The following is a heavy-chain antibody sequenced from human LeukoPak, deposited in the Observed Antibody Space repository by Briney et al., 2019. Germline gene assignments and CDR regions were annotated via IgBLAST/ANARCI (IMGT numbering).Heavy chain of an antibody. CDR2: ISGSGGTT. CDR3: AKDKQPIDYYYYMDV. Sequence: GGSLRLSCAASGFTFSSYAMSWVRQAPGKGLEWVSAISGSGGTTYYADSVKGRFTISRDNSKNTLYLQMNSLRAEDTAVYPCAKDKQPIDYYYYMDVWGKGTTVTVSS. J-gene: IGHJ6*03. V-gene: IGHV3-23*01. D-gene: IGHD6-13*01. CDR1: GFTFSSYA.